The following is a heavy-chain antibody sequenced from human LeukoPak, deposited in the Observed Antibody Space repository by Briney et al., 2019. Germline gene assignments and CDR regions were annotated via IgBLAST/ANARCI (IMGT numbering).Heavy chain of an antibody. CDR1: GFTFSNYA. J-gene: IGHJ5*02. D-gene: IGHD6-19*01. CDR3: SKRGPNTGWHFFDH. V-gene: IGHV3-23*01. Sequence: GGSLRLSCAVSGFTFSNYAMSWVRQTPARGLEGVSSINEVCDDTNYGDSVRGRFTVSRDNSKNTLYLQLNSLRAEHTALYYCSKRGPNTGWHFFDHWGPGTLVTVS. CDR2: INEVCDDT.